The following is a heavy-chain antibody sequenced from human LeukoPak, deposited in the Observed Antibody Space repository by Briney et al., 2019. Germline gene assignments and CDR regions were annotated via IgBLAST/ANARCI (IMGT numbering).Heavy chain of an antibody. V-gene: IGHV3-33*01. Sequence: GGSLRLSCAASGFTFSSYGMHWFRQAPGKGLEWVAVIWYDGSNKYYADSVKGRFTISRDNSKNTLYLQMNSLRAEDTAVYYCARAPGKTMTGAFDIWGQGTMVTVSS. CDR2: IWYDGSNK. CDR3: ARAPGKTMTGAFDI. J-gene: IGHJ3*02. D-gene: IGHD3-22*01. CDR1: GFTFSSYG.